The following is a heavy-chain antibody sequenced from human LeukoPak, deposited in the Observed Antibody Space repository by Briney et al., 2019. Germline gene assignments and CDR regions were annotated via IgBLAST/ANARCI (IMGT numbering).Heavy chain of an antibody. Sequence: SETLSLTCAVYGGSFSGYYWSWIRRPPGKGLEWIGEINHSGSTNYNPSLKSRVTISVDTSKNQFSLKLSSVTAADTAVYYCARSPSLYYYGSGKDYWGQGTLVTVSS. CDR2: INHSGST. V-gene: IGHV4-34*01. D-gene: IGHD3-10*01. CDR3: ARSPSLYYYGSGKDY. J-gene: IGHJ4*02. CDR1: GGSFSGYY.